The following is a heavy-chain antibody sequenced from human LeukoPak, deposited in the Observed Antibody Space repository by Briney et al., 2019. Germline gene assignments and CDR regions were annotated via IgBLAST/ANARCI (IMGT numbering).Heavy chain of an antibody. CDR3: AKEVGYSRLNYYFDY. CDR1: GFTFSSYV. Sequence: GGSLRLSCAASGFTFSSYVMSWVRQAPGEGLECVSAISGSGGSTYYADSVKGRFTVSRDNSKNTLYLQMNSLRAEDTAVYYCAKEVGYSRLNYYFDYWAREPWSPSPQ. V-gene: IGHV3-23*01. CDR2: ISGSGGST. J-gene: IGHJ4*02. D-gene: IGHD6-13*01.